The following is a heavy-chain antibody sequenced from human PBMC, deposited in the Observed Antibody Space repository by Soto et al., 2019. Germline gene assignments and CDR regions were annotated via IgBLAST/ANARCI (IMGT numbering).Heavy chain of an antibody. V-gene: IGHV3-30*18. CDR1: GFTFSSYG. CDR2: ISYDGSNK. J-gene: IGHJ4*02. Sequence: GESLKISCAASGFTFSSYGMHWVRQAPGKGLEWVAVISYDGSNKYYADSVKGRFTISRDNSKNTLYLQMNSLRAEDTAVYYCAKDLADIVVVVAATPPDYWGQGTLVTVSS. D-gene: IGHD2-15*01. CDR3: AKDLADIVVVVAATPPDY.